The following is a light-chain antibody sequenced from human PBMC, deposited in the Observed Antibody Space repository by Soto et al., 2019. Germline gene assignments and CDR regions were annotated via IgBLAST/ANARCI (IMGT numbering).Light chain of an antibody. Sequence: SALTQPASVSGYPGQSITISCTGTSSDVGGYNYVSWYQQHPGKAPKFMIYDVSNRPSGVSNRFSGSKSGNTASLTISGLQADDEADYYCSSYTSSNTLVFGTGTKVTVL. V-gene: IGLV2-14*01. CDR1: SSDVGGYNY. J-gene: IGLJ1*01. CDR2: DVS. CDR3: SSYTSSNTLV.